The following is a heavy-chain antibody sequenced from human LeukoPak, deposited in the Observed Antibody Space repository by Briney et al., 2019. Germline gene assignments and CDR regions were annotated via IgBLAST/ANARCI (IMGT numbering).Heavy chain of an antibody. D-gene: IGHD6-13*01. Sequence: GGSLRLSCAASGFTFSSYAMSWVRQAPGKGLEWVSAISGSGGSTYYADSVKGRFTISRDNSKNTLYLQMNSLRAEDTAVYYCAKVFGQQLVPPPVAYWGQGTLVTVSS. J-gene: IGHJ4*02. V-gene: IGHV3-23*01. CDR2: ISGSGGST. CDR1: GFTFSSYA. CDR3: AKVFGQQLVPPPVAY.